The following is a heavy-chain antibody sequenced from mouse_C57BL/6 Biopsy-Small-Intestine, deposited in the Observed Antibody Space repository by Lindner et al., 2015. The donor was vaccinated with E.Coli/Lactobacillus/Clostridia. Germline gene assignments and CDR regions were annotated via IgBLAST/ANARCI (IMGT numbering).Heavy chain of an antibody. J-gene: IGHJ4*01. D-gene: IGHD2-13*01. CDR1: GFTFSTYA. V-gene: IGHV5-6-2*01. CDR3: ARHDPFDYGDYDPMELRKGNAMDY. CDR2: INSNGGST. Sequence: VQLQESGGGLVKPGGSLKLSCAASGFTFSTYAMSWVRQTPEKRLEWVAAINSNGGSTYYPDTVRDRFTISRDNAKNTLYLQISSLRSEDTALYCCARHDPFDYGDYDPMELRKGNAMDYWGQGTSVTVSS.